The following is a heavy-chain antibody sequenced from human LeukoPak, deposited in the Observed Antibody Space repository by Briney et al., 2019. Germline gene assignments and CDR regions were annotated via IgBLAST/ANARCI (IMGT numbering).Heavy chain of an antibody. J-gene: IGHJ5*02. CDR2: INYHSQPT. V-gene: IGHV3-48*01. D-gene: IGHD1-1*01. Sequence: GGSLRLSYTASGFTFSTFHMHWVRQAPGKGLEWVSYINYHSQPTYYADSVKGRFTISRDNAKSSLYLQLNDLRAEDTAVYYCVRDFXWSLESWGQGTPVTVSS. CDR3: VRDFXWSLES. CDR1: GFTFSTFH.